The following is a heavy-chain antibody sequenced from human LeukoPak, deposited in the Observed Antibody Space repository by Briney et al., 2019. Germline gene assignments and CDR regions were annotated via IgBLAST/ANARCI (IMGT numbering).Heavy chain of an antibody. Sequence: SETLSLTCTVSGGSISSYYWSWIRQPPGKGLEWIGYIYYSGSTNYNPSLKSRVTISVDTSKNQFSLKLGSVTAADTAVYYCARDFEGGAIDYWGQGTLVTVSS. CDR2: IYYSGST. V-gene: IGHV4-59*01. D-gene: IGHD1-26*01. CDR1: GGSISSYY. CDR3: ARDFEGGAIDY. J-gene: IGHJ4*02.